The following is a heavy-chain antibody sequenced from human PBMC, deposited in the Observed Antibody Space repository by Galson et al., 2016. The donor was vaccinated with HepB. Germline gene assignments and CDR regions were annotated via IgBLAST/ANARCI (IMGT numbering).Heavy chain of an antibody. CDR3: AHVLYVTSGPRFDF. D-gene: IGHD2-15*01. Sequence: PALVKPTQTLTLTCSFSGFSLRTSGVGVGWIRQSPGKALDWLAHIYWDDDKPYNPSLENRLTITQGNSKNQVVLTVTNMDPADTATYYFAHVLYVTSGPRFDFWGQGILVTVSS. CDR1: GFSLRTSGVG. CDR2: IYWDDDK. J-gene: IGHJ4*02. V-gene: IGHV2-5*02.